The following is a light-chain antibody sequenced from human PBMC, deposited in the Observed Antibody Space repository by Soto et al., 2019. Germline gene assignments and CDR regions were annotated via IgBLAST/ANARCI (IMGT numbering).Light chain of an antibody. J-gene: IGLJ1*01. CDR1: TSDIGAYNY. Sequence: QSALTQPRSVSGSPGQSVTISCTGTTSDIGAYNYVSWYQQHPGKAPKLIIYGVSKRPSGVPERFSGSKSDSTASLTISGLQAEDEADYYCSSYAGSSNVFGTGTKVTVL. CDR2: GVS. CDR3: SSYAGSSNV. V-gene: IGLV2-11*01.